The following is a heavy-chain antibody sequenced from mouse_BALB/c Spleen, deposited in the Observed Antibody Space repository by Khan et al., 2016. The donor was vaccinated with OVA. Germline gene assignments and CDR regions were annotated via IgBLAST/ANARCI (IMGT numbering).Heavy chain of an antibody. CDR3: AINSYRYAFTY. Sequence: QVQLKQSGPGLVQPSQSLSITCTVSGFSLITYGVHWVRQSPGKSLEWLGVSWSYGSTDYIVAFMSRLSITKVTSKSHVFFTIHSLQADDTAMYYCAINSYRYAFTYWGRGTLVTVSA. J-gene: IGHJ3*01. CDR2: SWSYGST. V-gene: IGHV2-4-1*01. CDR1: GFSLITYG. D-gene: IGHD2-12*01.